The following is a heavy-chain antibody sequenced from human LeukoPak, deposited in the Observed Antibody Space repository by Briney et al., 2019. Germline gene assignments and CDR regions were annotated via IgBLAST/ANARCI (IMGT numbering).Heavy chain of an antibody. Sequence: QPGGSLRLSCEASGFTFSSYGMHWVRQAPGKGLEWVAVISDDGSNKDYADSVKGRFTISRDNSRNTLYLQMNSLRAEDTAVYYRVKEGQQWLVRITAYFQDWGQGTLVTVSS. CDR1: GFTFSSYG. CDR2: ISDDGSNK. V-gene: IGHV3-30*18. D-gene: IGHD6-19*01. J-gene: IGHJ1*01. CDR3: VKEGQQWLVRITAYFQD.